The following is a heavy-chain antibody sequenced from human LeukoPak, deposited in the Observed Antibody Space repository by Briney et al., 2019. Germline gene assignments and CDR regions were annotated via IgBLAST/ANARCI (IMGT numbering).Heavy chain of an antibody. V-gene: IGHV4-59*08. CDR2: VYNSEYT. D-gene: IGHD6-19*01. Sequence: PSETLSLTCTVSGGSSSGFYWSWIRQPPGKGLEWVGYVYNSEYTSYNPSLKSRVSISFDTSNNQFSLPLTSVTAADTAVYFCARNWGSGGSYIFDYWGQGTLVTVSS. J-gene: IGHJ4*02. CDR1: GGSSSGFY. CDR3: ARNWGSGGSYIFDY.